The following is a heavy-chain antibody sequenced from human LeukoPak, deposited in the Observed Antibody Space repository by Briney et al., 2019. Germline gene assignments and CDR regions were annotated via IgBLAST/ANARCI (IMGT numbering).Heavy chain of an antibody. V-gene: IGHV1-69*05. CDR1: GGTFSSYA. D-gene: IGHD2-2*01. J-gene: IGHJ5*02. Sequence: SVKVSCKASGGTFSSYAISWVRQAPGQGLEWMGGIIPIFGTANYAQKFQGRVTITTDESTSTAYMELSSLRSEDTAVYYCARGGRYCSSTSCSFNLFDPWGQGTLVTVSS. CDR2: IIPIFGTA. CDR3: ARGGRYCSSTSCSFNLFDP.